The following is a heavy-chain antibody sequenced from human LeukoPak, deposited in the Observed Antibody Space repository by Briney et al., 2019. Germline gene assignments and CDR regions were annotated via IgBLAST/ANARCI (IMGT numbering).Heavy chain of an antibody. Sequence: PGGSLRLSCAASGFTFDDYAMHWVRQAPRKGLEWVAGISWNSGSIGYADSVKGRFTISRDNAKNSLYLQMNSLRAEDTALYYCAKDLYESSGYAEIDYWGQETLVTVSS. D-gene: IGHD3-22*01. J-gene: IGHJ4*02. CDR1: GFTFDDYA. V-gene: IGHV3-9*01. CDR3: AKDLYESSGYAEIDY. CDR2: ISWNSGSI.